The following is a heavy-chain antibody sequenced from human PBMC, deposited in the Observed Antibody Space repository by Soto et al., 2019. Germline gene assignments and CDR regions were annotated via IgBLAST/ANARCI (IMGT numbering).Heavy chain of an antibody. V-gene: IGHV3-21*01. Sequence: EVQLVESGGGLVKPGGSLRLSCAASGFTFSDYSMNWVRQAPGKGLEWVSSISSSSSYIYYADSVKGRFTVSRDNAKVSLYLQRNSLRAEDTAIYYCARDQRSSTWGDFDFWCQGTLVAVSS. CDR2: ISSSSSYI. D-gene: IGHD6-13*01. CDR3: ARDQRSSTWGDFDF. J-gene: IGHJ4*02. CDR1: GFTFSDYS.